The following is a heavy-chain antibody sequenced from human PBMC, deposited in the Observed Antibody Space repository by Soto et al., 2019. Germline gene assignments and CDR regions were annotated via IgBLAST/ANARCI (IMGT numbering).Heavy chain of an antibody. CDR2: IYYSGST. D-gene: IGHD1-1*01. CDR3: ARYQLGPLDAFDT. J-gene: IGHJ3*02. Sequence: SETLSLTCTVSGGSISSGGYYWSWIRQHPGKGLEWIGYIYYSGSTYYNPSLKSRVTISVDTSKNQFSLKLSPVTAADTAVYYCARYQLGPLDAFDTWGQGTMVTVSS. CDR1: GGSISSGGYY. V-gene: IGHV4-31*03.